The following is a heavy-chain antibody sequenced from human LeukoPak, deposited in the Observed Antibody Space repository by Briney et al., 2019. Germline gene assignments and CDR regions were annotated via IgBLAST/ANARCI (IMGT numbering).Heavy chain of an antibody. V-gene: IGHV3-23*01. Sequence: PGGSLRLSCAASGFTFSSYAMSWVRQAPGKGLEWVSGIIDGGGSTYYADSVKGRFTISRDNSKNTLYLQMNSLRAEDTAVYYCAKVVAYEGAYDSSAYYFDYWGQGTLVTVSS. J-gene: IGHJ4*02. D-gene: IGHD3-22*01. CDR1: GFTFSSYA. CDR3: AKVVAYEGAYDSSAYYFDY. CDR2: IIDGGGST.